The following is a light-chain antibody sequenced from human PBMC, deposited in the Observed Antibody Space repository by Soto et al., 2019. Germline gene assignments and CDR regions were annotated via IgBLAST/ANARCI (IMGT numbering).Light chain of an antibody. J-gene: IGKJ4*01. CDR3: MQGTSWPVT. V-gene: IGKV2-30*01. CDR1: QSLVYSDGNTY. CDR2: KVS. Sequence: DVVMTQSPLSLPVTLGQPASISCRSSQSLVYSDGNTYLNWFQQRPGQSPRRLIYKVSNRDSGVPDRFSGSGSGTDFTLKISRVEAEDVGVYSCMQGTSWPVTFGGGTKVEIK.